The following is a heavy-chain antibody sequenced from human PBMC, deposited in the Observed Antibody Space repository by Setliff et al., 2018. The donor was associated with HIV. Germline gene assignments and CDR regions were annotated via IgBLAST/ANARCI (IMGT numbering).Heavy chain of an antibody. CDR2: MNPNSGNT. V-gene: IGHV1-8*02. D-gene: IGHD3-16*01. J-gene: IGHJ4*02. CDR3: ARQPYYDDDGTNLPSEWRVLG. Sequence: GASVKVSCKASGYTFTSYDINWVRQATGQGLEWMGWMNPNSGNTGYAQKFQGRVTMTRNTSISTAYMELSSLRSEDTAVYYCARQPYYDDDGTNLPSEWRVLGWGQGTLVTVSS. CDR1: GYTFTSYD.